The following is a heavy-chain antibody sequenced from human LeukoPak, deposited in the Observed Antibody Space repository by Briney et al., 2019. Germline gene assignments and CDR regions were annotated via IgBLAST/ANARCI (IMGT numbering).Heavy chain of an antibody. CDR1: GDSFDIYV. J-gene: IGHJ6*02. CDR3: ARNCGGGANCYNLFGMDV. Sequence: SVKVSCKASGDSFDIYVINWVRQAPGQGLEWMGRIIPIFNTANYAQKFQGRVTITADKSTTTAYMELTNLRSDDTAVYFCARNCGGGANCYNLFGMDVWGQGTTVTVS. D-gene: IGHD2-21*01. CDR2: IIPIFNTA. V-gene: IGHV1-69*06.